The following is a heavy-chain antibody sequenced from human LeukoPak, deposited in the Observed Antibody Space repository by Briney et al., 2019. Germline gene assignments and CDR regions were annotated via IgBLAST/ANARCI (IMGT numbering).Heavy chain of an antibody. Sequence: PGGSLRLSCAASGFTFSSYAMSWVRQAPGKGLEWVSVIYSGGSTYYADSVKGRFTISRDNSKNTLYLQMNSLRAEDTAVYYCAGGYCSGGSCIDAFDIWGQGTMVTVSS. CDR1: GFTFSSYA. V-gene: IGHV3-66*01. CDR2: IYSGGST. CDR3: AGGYCSGGSCIDAFDI. J-gene: IGHJ3*02. D-gene: IGHD2-15*01.